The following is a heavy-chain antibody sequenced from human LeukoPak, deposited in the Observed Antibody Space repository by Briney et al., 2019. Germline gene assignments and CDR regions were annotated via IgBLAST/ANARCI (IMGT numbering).Heavy chain of an antibody. CDR3: ARDDTLVSEFTHDYYYGSGSYYHSGDY. CDR2: IYYSGST. CDR1: GGSISSSSYY. J-gene: IGHJ4*02. D-gene: IGHD3-10*01. V-gene: IGHV4-39*07. Sequence: SETLSLTCTVSGGSISSSSYYWGWIRQPPGKGLEWIGSIYYSGSTYYNPSLKSRVTISVDTSKNQFSLKLSSVTAADTAVYYCARDDTLVSEFTHDYYYGSGSYYHSGDYWGQGTLVTVSS.